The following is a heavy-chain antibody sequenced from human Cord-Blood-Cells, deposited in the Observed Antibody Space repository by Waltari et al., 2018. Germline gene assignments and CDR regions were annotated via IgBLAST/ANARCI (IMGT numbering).Heavy chain of an antibody. D-gene: IGHD1-1*01. J-gene: IGHJ5*02. CDR2: FDPEAGET. Sequence: QVQLVQSGAGVKKPGASVKVSCKVSGYTLTELSMHWVRQAPGKGLEWMGGFDPEAGETIYAQKLQGRVPMTEDTSTDTAYMELSSLRSEDTAVYYCATGNGGGWNWFDPWGQGTLVTVSS. CDR1: GYTLTELS. V-gene: IGHV1-24*01. CDR3: ATGNGGGWNWFDP.